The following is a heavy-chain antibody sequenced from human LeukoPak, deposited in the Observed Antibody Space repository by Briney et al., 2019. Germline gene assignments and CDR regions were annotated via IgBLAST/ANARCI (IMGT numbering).Heavy chain of an antibody. D-gene: IGHD3-16*02. CDR1: GFTFSSYE. J-gene: IGHJ3*02. Sequence: QPGGSLRLSCAASGFTFSSYEMNWVRQAPGKGLEWVSYISSSGSTIYYADSVKGRFTISRDNAKNSLYLQMNSLRAEDTAVYYCATKLYDYVWGSYRSKDDAFDIWGQGTMVTVSS. CDR3: ATKLYDYVWGSYRSKDDAFDI. CDR2: ISSSGSTI. V-gene: IGHV3-48*03.